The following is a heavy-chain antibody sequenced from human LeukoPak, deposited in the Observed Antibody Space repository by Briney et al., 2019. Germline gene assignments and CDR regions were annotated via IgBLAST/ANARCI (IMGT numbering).Heavy chain of an antibody. D-gene: IGHD3-22*01. CDR3: ARDRTYYYDSSGYPDGY. V-gene: IGHV1-46*01. CDR2: INPSGGST. J-gene: IGHJ4*02. CDR1: GYTFTSYG. Sequence: ASVKVSCKASGYTFTSYGISWVRQAPGQGLEWMGIINPSGGSTSYAQKFQGRVTMTRDMSTSTVYMELSSLRSEDTAVYYCARDRTYYYDSSGYPDGYWGQGTLVTVSS.